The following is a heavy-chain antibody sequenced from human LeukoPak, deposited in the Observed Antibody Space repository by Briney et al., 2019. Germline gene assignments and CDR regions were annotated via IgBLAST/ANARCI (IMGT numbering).Heavy chain of an antibody. V-gene: IGHV3-30*03. Sequence: PGRSLRLSCAASGFTFSSYGMHWVRQAPGKGLEWVAVISYDGSNKYYADSVKGRLTISRDNSKNTLYLQMNSLRAEDTAVYYCAPLSYCSSTGCSDYWGQGTLVTVSS. CDR3: APLSYCSSTGCSDY. D-gene: IGHD2-2*01. J-gene: IGHJ4*02. CDR2: ISYDGSNK. CDR1: GFTFSSYG.